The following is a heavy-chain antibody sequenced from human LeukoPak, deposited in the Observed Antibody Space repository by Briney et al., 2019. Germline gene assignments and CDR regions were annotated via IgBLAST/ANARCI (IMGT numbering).Heavy chain of an antibody. CDR1: GFTFSSYS. Sequence: PGGSLRLSCAASGFTFSSYSMNWVRQAPGKGLEWVSYISSSSSTIYYADSVKGRFTISRDNAKNSLYLQMNSLRAEDTAVYYCARGYSYAQEAFDIWGQGTMVTVSS. D-gene: IGHD5-18*01. CDR2: ISSSSSTI. J-gene: IGHJ3*02. CDR3: ARGYSYAQEAFDI. V-gene: IGHV3-48*04.